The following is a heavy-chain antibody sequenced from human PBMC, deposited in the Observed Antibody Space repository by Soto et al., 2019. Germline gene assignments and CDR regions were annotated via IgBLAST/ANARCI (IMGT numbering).Heavy chain of an antibody. CDR1: EYTFTGYY. Sequence: ASVKVSCKASEYTFTGYYMHWVRQAPGQGLEWMGWINPNSGGTNYAQKFQGWVTMTRDTSISTAYMELSRLRSDDTAVYYYARNSEVTWNYEVPGWFDPWGQGTLVTVSS. D-gene: IGHD1-7*01. CDR2: INPNSGGT. CDR3: ARNSEVTWNYEVPGWFDP. J-gene: IGHJ5*02. V-gene: IGHV1-2*04.